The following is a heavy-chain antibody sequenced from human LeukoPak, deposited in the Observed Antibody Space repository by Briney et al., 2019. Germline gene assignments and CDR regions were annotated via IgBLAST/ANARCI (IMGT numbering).Heavy chain of an antibody. CDR2: ISYDGSNK. Sequence: PGGSLRLSCAASGFTFSSYAMHWVRQAPGKGLEWVAVISYDGSNKYYADSVKGRFTISRDSSKNTLYLQMNSLRAEDTAVYYCARGLDVWGQGTTVTVSS. CDR3: ARGLDV. J-gene: IGHJ6*02. CDR1: GFTFSSYA. V-gene: IGHV3-30*04.